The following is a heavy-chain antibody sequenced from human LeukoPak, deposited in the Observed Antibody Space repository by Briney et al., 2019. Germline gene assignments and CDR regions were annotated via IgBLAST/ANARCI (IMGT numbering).Heavy chain of an antibody. Sequence: PGGALRLSCAASGFTFSTYWMSWVRQAPGKGLEWVANIKQEGSEKYYVDSVKGRFTISRDNAKNSLYLQMNSLRAEDTAVYYCARDTPIPAPGTLTDAFDIWGQGTMVTVSS. CDR1: GFTFSTYW. CDR3: ARDTPIPAPGTLTDAFDI. CDR2: IKQEGSEK. V-gene: IGHV3-7*01. D-gene: IGHD6-13*01. J-gene: IGHJ3*02.